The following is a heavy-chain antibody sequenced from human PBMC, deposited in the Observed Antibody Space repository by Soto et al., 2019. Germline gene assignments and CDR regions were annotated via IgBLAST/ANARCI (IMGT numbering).Heavy chain of an antibody. CDR3: ATVSTIFGVVIMRSGGDNWFDP. CDR2: FDPEDGET. V-gene: IGHV1-24*01. D-gene: IGHD3-3*01. CDR1: GYTLTELS. Sequence: GASVKVSCKVSGYTLTELSMHWVRQAPGKGLEWMGGFDPEDGETIYAQKFQGRVTMTEDTSTDTAYMELSSLRSEDTAVYYCATVSTIFGVVIMRSGGDNWFDPWGQGTLVTVSS. J-gene: IGHJ5*02.